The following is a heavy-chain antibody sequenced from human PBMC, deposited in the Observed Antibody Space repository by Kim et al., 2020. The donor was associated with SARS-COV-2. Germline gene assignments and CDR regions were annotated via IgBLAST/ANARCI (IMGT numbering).Heavy chain of an antibody. V-gene: IGHV3-30*18. CDR2: ISYDGSNK. D-gene: IGHD6-13*01. Sequence: GGSLRLSCAASGFTFSSYGMHWVRQAPGKGLEWVAVISYDGSNKYYADSVKGRFTISRDNSKNTLYLQMNSLRAEDTAVYYCAKEFRQQLALVDTPHYWYFDLWGRGTLVTVSS. CDR3: AKEFRQQLALVDTPHYWYFDL. J-gene: IGHJ2*01. CDR1: GFTFSSYG.